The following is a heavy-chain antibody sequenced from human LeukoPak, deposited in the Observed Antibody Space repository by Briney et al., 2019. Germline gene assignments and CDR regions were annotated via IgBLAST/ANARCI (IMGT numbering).Heavy chain of an antibody. J-gene: IGHJ5*02. CDR3: ALRGSSGYYYFRWFDP. Sequence: ASVKVSCKASGYSLTELSIHWVRQAPGKGLEWMGGFDPEDGETIYAQKFQGRVTMTEDTFTDTAYMELSSLRSEDTAVYYCALRGSSGYYYFRWFDPWGQGTLVTVSS. D-gene: IGHD3-22*01. CDR1: GYSLTELS. CDR2: FDPEDGET. V-gene: IGHV1-24*01.